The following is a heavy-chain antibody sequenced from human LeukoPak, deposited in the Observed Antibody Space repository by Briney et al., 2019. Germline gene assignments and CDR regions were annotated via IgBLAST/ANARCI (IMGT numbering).Heavy chain of an antibody. D-gene: IGHD5-24*01. Sequence: GGSLRLSCAASGFTFSSYWMSWVRQAPGKGLEWVANIKQDGSEKYYVDSVKGRFTISRDNAKNSLYLQMNSLRAEDTAVYYCARKESAYYYYAMDVWGQWTTVTVSS. CDR3: ARKESAYYYYAMDV. V-gene: IGHV3-7*01. CDR2: IKQDGSEK. J-gene: IGHJ6*02. CDR1: GFTFSSYW.